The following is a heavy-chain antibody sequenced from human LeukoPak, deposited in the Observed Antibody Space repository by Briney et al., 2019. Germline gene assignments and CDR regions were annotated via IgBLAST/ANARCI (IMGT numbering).Heavy chain of an antibody. CDR1: GFTFSSYA. Sequence: HAGGSLRLSCAASGFTFSSYAMSWVRQAPGKGLEWVSAISGSGGSTYYADSVKGRFTISRDNSKNTLYLQMNSLRAADTTVYYCAKDESPYYDFWSGYNDYWGQGTLVTVSS. D-gene: IGHD3-3*01. CDR2: ISGSGGST. J-gene: IGHJ4*02. CDR3: AKDESPYYDFWSGYNDY. V-gene: IGHV3-23*01.